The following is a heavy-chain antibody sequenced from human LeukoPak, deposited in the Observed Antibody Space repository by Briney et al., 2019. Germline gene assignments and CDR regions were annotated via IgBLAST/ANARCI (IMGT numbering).Heavy chain of an antibody. J-gene: IGHJ4*02. Sequence: GGSLRLSCAASGFTFDDYAMHWVRQAPGKGLEWVSVISWNSGSIGYADSVKGRFTISRDNAKNSLYLQMNSLRAEDTALYYCAKDISPGYSSGWYYFDYWGQGTLVTVSS. CDR3: AKDISPGYSSGWYYFDY. CDR2: ISWNSGSI. V-gene: IGHV3-9*01. CDR1: GFTFDDYA. D-gene: IGHD6-19*01.